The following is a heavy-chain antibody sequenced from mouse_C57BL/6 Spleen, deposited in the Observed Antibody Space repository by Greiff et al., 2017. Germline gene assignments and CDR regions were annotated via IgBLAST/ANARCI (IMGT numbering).Heavy chain of an antibody. Sequence: VQLQQSGAELVKPGASVKLSCKASGYTFTEYTIHWVKQRSGQGLEWIGWFYPGSGSIKYNEKFKDKATLTADKSSSTVYMELSRLTSEDSAVYFCARHAPHYYGSSYGYVDVWGTGTTVTVSS. V-gene: IGHV1-62-2*01. CDR3: ARHAPHYYGSSYGYVDV. J-gene: IGHJ1*03. D-gene: IGHD1-1*01. CDR1: GYTFTEYT. CDR2: FYPGSGSI.